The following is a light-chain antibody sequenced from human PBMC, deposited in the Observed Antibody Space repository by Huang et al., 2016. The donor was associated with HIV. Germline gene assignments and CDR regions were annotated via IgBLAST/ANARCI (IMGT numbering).Light chain of an antibody. V-gene: IGKV3-20*01. CDR1: QHVSNNY. CDR2: GAS. Sequence: EVVLTQSPGILSLSSGESATIPCRASQHVSNNYLARYQQRPCQAPSLLSYGASRRAIGVPDRFSGNGSGTEFTLTIRRLEPEDCAVFYCQQYDGSPTTFGQGTKLEIK. J-gene: IGKJ2*01. CDR3: QQYDGSPTT.